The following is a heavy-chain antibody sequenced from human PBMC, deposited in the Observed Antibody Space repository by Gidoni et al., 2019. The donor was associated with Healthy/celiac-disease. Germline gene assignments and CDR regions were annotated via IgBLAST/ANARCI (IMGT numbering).Heavy chain of an antibody. CDR3: ASNWGSIPRYYYYGMDV. Sequence: QVQLVQSWAAVPKPGASVKVSCTTSGYTFTSYYMHWVRQAPGQGLEWMGIINPSGGSTSYAQKFQGRVTMTRDTSTSTVYMELSSLRSEDTAVYYCASNWGSIPRYYYYGMDVWGQGTTVTVSS. J-gene: IGHJ6*02. CDR2: INPSGGST. V-gene: IGHV1-46*01. CDR1: GYTFTSYY. D-gene: IGHD7-27*01.